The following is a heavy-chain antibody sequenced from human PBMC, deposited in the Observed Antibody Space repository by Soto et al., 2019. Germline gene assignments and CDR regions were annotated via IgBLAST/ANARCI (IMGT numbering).Heavy chain of an antibody. CDR2: IYYSGST. V-gene: IGHV4-59*01. CDR3: ARADPGSDAFDI. CDR1: GGSISSYY. D-gene: IGHD3-10*01. Sequence: SGTLSLTCPVSGGSISSYYWSWIRQPPGKGLEWIGYIYYSGSTNYNPSLKSRVTISVDTSKNQFSLKLSSVTAADTAVYYCARADPGSDAFDIWGQGTMVTVSS. J-gene: IGHJ3*02.